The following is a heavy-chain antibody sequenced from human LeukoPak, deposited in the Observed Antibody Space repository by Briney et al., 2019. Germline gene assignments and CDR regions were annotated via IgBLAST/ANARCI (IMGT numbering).Heavy chain of an antibody. CDR3: ARDRNQLDY. Sequence: SETLSPTCTVSGGSISSGDYYWSWIREPPGKGLEWIGYIYYSGSTYYNPSLKSRVTISVDTSKNQFSLKLSSVTAADTAVYYCARDRNQLDYWGQGTLVTVSS. V-gene: IGHV4-30-4*01. J-gene: IGHJ4*02. CDR1: GGSISSGDYY. CDR2: IYYSGST. D-gene: IGHD1-14*01.